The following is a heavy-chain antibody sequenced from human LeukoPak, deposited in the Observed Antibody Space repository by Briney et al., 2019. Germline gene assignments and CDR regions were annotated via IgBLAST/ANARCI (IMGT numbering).Heavy chain of an antibody. J-gene: IGHJ3*02. D-gene: IGHD1-26*01. CDR1: GYTFTGYY. CDR2: INPNSGGT. V-gene: IGHV1-2*02. CDR3: ARALEWELLTTNAFDI. Sequence: WASVKVSCKASGYTFTGYYMHWVRQAPGQGLEWMGWINPNSGGTNYAQKFQGRVTMTRDTSISTAYMELSRLRSDDTAVYYCARALEWELLTTNAFDIWGQGTMVTVSS.